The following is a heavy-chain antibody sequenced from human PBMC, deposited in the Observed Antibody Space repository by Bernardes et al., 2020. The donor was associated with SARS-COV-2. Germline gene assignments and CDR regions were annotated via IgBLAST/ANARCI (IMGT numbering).Heavy chain of an antibody. J-gene: IGHJ4*02. D-gene: IGHD4-17*01. V-gene: IGHV3-53*01. CDR2: IFSGGST. CDR1: GFTVSSNY. CDR3: ARYYVDGDHHELPVD. Sequence: GGSLRLSCAASGFTVSSNYMTWVRQAPGKGLEWVSLIFSGGSTYYADSVKGRFTISRDNSKNTLYLQMNSLRAEDTAVYYCARYYVDGDHHELPVDWGQGTLVTVSS.